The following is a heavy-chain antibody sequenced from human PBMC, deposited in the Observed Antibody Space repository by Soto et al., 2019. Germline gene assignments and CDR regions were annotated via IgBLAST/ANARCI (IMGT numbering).Heavy chain of an antibody. Sequence: QVQLQESGPGLVKPSQTLSLTCTVSGGSISSGGYYWSWIRQHPGKGLEWIGYIYYSGSTYYNPSLKSRVTISVDTSKNQFSLKLSSVTAADTAVYYCARGVDDFWSGYYWYFDLWGRGTLVTVSS. J-gene: IGHJ2*01. CDR3: ARGVDDFWSGYYWYFDL. V-gene: IGHV4-31*03. CDR2: IYYSGST. CDR1: GGSISSGGYY. D-gene: IGHD3-3*01.